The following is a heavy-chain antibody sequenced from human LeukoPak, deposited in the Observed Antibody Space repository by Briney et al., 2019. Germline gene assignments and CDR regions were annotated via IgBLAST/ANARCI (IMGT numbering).Heavy chain of an antibody. V-gene: IGHV3-30*04. CDR1: GFTFSSYA. CDR3: ARGGNGYTPSYIDV. J-gene: IGHJ6*03. Sequence: GGSLRLSCAASGFTFSSYAMHWVRQAPGKGLEWVAVISYDGSNKFYTDSVKGRFTISRDNFKNTLYLQMNSLRAEDTAVYYCARGGNGYTPSYIDVWGKGTTVTVSS. CDR2: ISYDGSNK. D-gene: IGHD5-24*01.